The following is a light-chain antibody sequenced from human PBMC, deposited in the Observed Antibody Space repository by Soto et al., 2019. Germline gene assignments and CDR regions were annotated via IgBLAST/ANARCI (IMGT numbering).Light chain of an antibody. CDR3: HQYDTYSWT. Sequence: DIQMTQSPSTLSASVGDTVTITCRAGQGISRWLAWYQQKPGRAPNLLIYEASTLESGVPSRFSGRGSGTEFTLTISTLHPDDFATYYCHQYDTYSWTFGQATKVEIK. V-gene: IGKV1-5*03. CDR2: EAS. J-gene: IGKJ1*01. CDR1: QGISRW.